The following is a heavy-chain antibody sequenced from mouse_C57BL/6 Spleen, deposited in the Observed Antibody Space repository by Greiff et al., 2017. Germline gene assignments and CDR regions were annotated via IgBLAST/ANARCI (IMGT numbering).Heavy chain of an antibody. CDR2: IHTNSGST. V-gene: IGHV1-64*01. CDR3: VFPAYYSNYEGYCYAMDY. J-gene: IGHJ4*01. D-gene: IGHD2-5*01. Sequence: QVQLQQPGAELVKPGASVTSSCKAPGYTFTRFWMPWVKQRPGQGLECIGMIHTNSGSTNSTEKFKSKATPTVDKSSITVYMQLRSLTSEDTAVYDCVFPAYYSNYEGYCYAMDYWGQGTSVTVSS. CDR1: GYTFTRFW.